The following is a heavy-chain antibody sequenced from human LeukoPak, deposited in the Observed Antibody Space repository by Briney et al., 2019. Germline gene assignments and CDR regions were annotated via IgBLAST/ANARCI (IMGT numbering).Heavy chain of an antibody. D-gene: IGHD2-2*01. CDR3: AREGSSAMVNWFDP. Sequence: LXLXXXASXXXFSSYAXHWVRQAPGKGLEWVAVISYDGSNKYYADSVKGRFTISRDNSKNTLYLQMNSLRAEDTAVYYCAREGSSAMVNWFDPWGQGTLVTVSS. J-gene: IGHJ5*02. CDR2: ISYDGSNK. CDR1: XXXFSSYA. V-gene: IGHV3-30-3*01.